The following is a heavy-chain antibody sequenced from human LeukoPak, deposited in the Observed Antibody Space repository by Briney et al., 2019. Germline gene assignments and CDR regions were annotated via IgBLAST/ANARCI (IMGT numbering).Heavy chain of an antibody. D-gene: IGHD3-10*01. CDR3: TTIITMVRGVILFDY. V-gene: IGHV3-15*01. CDR1: GFTFSNAW. J-gene: IGHJ4*02. Sequence: PGGSLRLSCAASGFTFSNAWMSWVRQAPGKGQEWVGRIKSKTDGGTTDYAAPVKGRFTISRDDSKNTLYLQMNSLKTEDTAVYYCTTIITMVRGVILFDYWGQGTLVTVSS. CDR2: IKSKTDGGTT.